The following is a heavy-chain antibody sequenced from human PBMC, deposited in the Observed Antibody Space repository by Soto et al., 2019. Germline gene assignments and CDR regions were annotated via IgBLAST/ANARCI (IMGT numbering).Heavy chain of an antibody. Sequence: ASVKVSCKASGYIFSGYGINWVRQVRGQGLEWMGWISAYNGNKNYAQKFQGRVTMNTDTSTSTAYMELRSLRSDDTAVYYCVRDLDGSGSYYTDYWGQGSLVTVSS. CDR1: GYIFSGYG. CDR2: ISAYNGNK. CDR3: VRDLDGSGSYYTDY. D-gene: IGHD3-10*01. V-gene: IGHV1-18*01. J-gene: IGHJ4*02.